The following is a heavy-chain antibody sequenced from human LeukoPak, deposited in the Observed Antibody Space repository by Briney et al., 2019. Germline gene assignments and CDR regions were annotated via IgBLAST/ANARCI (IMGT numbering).Heavy chain of an antibody. J-gene: IGHJ4*02. CDR1: GFTFSSYS. V-gene: IGHV3-21*01. CDR3: ARGSSIWYKSVDY. Sequence: PGGSLRLSCAASGFTFSSYSMNWVRQAPGKGLEWVSSISSSSSYIYYADSVKGRFTISRDNAKNSLYLQMNSLRAEDTAVYYCARGSSIWYKSVDYWGQGTLVTVSS. D-gene: IGHD6-13*01. CDR2: ISSSSSYI.